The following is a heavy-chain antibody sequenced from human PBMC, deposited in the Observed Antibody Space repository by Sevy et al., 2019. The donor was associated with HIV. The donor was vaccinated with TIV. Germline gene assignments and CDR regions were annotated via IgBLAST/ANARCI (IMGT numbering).Heavy chain of an antibody. V-gene: IGHV3-23*01. CDR1: GFTFAKYS. Sequence: GGSLRLSCAASGFTFAKYSMSWLRQAPGKGLEWVSTFSFGCGRINYADSVKGRFTISRDDSKNTLYLQMNSLGADDTATYFCAREGCTQPHDYWGQGTLVTVSS. CDR2: FSFGCGRI. J-gene: IGHJ4*02. CDR3: AREGCTQPHDY.